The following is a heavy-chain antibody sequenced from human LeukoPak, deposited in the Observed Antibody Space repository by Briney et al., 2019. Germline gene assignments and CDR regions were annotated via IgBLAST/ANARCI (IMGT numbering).Heavy chain of an antibody. J-gene: IGHJ4*02. D-gene: IGHD3-10*01. CDR1: GYTFTSYA. Sequence: GASVNVSCKASGYTFTSYAMHWVRQAPGQRLEWMGWINAGNGNTKYSQKFQGRVTITRDTSASTAYMELSSLRSEDTAVYYCARSGFGELFPHFDYWGQGTLVTVSS. CDR2: INAGNGNT. CDR3: ARSGFGELFPHFDY. V-gene: IGHV1-3*01.